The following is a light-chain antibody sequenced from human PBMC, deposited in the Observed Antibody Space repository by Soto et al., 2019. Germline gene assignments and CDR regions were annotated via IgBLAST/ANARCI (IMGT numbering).Light chain of an antibody. CDR2: QAS. Sequence: DIQMTQSPSTLSASVGDRVTITCRASQSISYWLAWYQQKPGKAPKLLIYQASILESGVSSRFSGSGSRTEFSLTISSLQPDDFATYYCQHYANYPISFGGGTKVEIK. J-gene: IGKJ4*01. CDR3: QHYANYPIS. CDR1: QSISYW. V-gene: IGKV1-5*03.